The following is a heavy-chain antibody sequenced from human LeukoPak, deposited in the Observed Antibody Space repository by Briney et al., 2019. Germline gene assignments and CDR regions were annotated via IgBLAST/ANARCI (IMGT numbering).Heavy chain of an antibody. CDR3: ARDLYYYDSGSYYRGFDF. CDR2: IYTSGST. CDR1: GGSISSYY. J-gene: IGHJ4*02. V-gene: IGHV4-4*07. Sequence: SETLSLTCTVSGGSISSYYWSWIRQPAGKGLEWIGRIYTSGSTNYNPSLKSRVTMSVDTSKNQFSLKLSSVTAADTAVYYCARDLYYYDSGSYYRGFDFWGQGTLVTVSS. D-gene: IGHD3-10*01.